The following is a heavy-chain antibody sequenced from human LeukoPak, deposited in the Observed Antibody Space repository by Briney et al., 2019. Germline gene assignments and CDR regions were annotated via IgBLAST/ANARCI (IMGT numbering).Heavy chain of an antibody. CDR3: AREKSSAAGNYYYYGMDV. CDR2: ISSSSSYI. Sequence: GGSLRLSCAASGFTVRSNYMSWVRQAPGKGLEWVSSISSSSSYIYYADSVKGRFTISRDNAKNSLYLQMNSLRAEDTAVYYCAREKSSAAGNYYYYGMDVWGQGTTVTVSS. V-gene: IGHV3-21*01. D-gene: IGHD6-13*01. J-gene: IGHJ6*02. CDR1: GFTVRSNY.